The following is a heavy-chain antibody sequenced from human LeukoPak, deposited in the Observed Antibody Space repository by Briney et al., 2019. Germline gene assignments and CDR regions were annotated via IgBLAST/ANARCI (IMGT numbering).Heavy chain of an antibody. J-gene: IGHJ4*02. CDR3: SRESGPFCPFGY. D-gene: IGHD1-26*01. CDR2: ISLAGQT. V-gene: IGHV4/OR15-8*02. Sequence: PSETLSLTCGVSGGSISGANWWSWVRQPPGQGLEWFGEISLAGQTNFNPSLNSRVTMSLDKTRNQLSLHLTSVTAADTATYFCSRESGPFCPFGYWGQGTLVIVSS. CDR1: GGSISGANW.